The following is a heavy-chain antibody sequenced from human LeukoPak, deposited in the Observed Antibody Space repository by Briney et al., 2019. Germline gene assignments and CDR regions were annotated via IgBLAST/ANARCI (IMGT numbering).Heavy chain of an antibody. CDR3: ARAQEAGDFDY. D-gene: IGHD7-27*01. Sequence: SETLSLTCTVSGGSISSYYWSWIRQPPGKGLEWIGYIYYSGSTNYNPSLKSRVTISVDTSKNQFSLKLSSVTAEDTAVYYCARAQEAGDFDYWGQGTLVTVSS. J-gene: IGHJ4*02. CDR2: IYYSGST. CDR1: GGSISSYY. V-gene: IGHV4-59*01.